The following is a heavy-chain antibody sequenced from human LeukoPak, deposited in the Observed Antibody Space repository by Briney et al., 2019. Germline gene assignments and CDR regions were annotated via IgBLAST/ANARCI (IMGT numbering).Heavy chain of an antibody. Sequence: PGGSLRLSCAASGFTFSSYEMNRGRQAPGKGLEWVSYISSRGTTTYYADSVKGRFTISRDDAKNSLYLHMNSLRVEDTAVYYCARLYSSSSGLRASDYWGQGALVTVSS. V-gene: IGHV3-48*03. J-gene: IGHJ4*02. CDR2: ISSRGTTT. CDR1: GFTFSSYE. CDR3: ARLYSSSSGLRASDY. D-gene: IGHD6-6*01.